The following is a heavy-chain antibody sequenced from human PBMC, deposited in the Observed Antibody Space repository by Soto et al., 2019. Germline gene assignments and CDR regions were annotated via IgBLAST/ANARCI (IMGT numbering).Heavy chain of an antibody. CDR1: GYTFTSYG. V-gene: IGHV1-18*01. Sequence: ASVKVSCKVSGYTFTSYGISWVRQAPGQGLEWMGWISAYNGNTNYAQKLQGRVTMTTDTSTSTAYMELRSLRSDDTAVYYCAREGGYDFDTWFDPWGQGSLVTVSS. CDR3: AREGGYDFDTWFDP. J-gene: IGHJ5*02. CDR2: ISAYNGNT. D-gene: IGHD5-12*01.